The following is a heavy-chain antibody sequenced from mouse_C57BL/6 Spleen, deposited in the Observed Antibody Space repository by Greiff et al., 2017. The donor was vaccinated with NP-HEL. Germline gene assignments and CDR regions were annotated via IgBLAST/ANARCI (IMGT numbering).Heavy chain of an antibody. CDR1: GYSITSGYY. V-gene: IGHV3-6*01. Sequence: ESGPGLVKPSQSLSLTCSVTGYSITSGYYWNWIRQFPGNKLEWMGYISYDGSNNYNPSLKNRISITRDTSKNQFFLKLNSVTTEDTATYYCAIYGNYDAMDYWGQGTSVTVSS. CDR3: AIYGNYDAMDY. D-gene: IGHD2-1*01. CDR2: ISYDGSN. J-gene: IGHJ4*01.